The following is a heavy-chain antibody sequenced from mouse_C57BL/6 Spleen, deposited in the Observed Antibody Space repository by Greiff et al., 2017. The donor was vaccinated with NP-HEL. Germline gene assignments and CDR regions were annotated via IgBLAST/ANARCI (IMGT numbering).Heavy chain of an antibody. CDR3: TTYDYGAAMDY. V-gene: IGHV14-4*01. J-gene: IGHJ4*01. Sequence: VQLQQSGAELVRPGASVKLSCTASGFNIKDDYMHWVKQRPEQGLEWIGWIDPENGDTEYASKFQGKATITADTSSNTAYLQLSSLTSEDTAVYYCTTYDYGAAMDYWGQGTSVTVSS. CDR2: IDPENGDT. CDR1: GFNIKDDY. D-gene: IGHD2-4*01.